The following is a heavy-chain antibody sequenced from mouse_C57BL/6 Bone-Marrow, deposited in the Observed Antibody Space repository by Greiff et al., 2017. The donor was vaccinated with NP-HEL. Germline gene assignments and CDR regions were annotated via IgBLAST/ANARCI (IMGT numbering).Heavy chain of an antibody. CDR1: GYTFTDYN. Sequence: EVQRVESGPELVKPGASVKIPCKASGYTFTDYNMDWVKQSHGKSLEWIGDINPNNGGTIYNQKFKGKATLTVDKSSSTAYMELRSLTSEDTAVYYCARYGYYFYWYFDVWGTGTTVTVSS. CDR3: ARYGYYFYWYFDV. CDR2: INPNNGGT. J-gene: IGHJ1*03. V-gene: IGHV1-18*01. D-gene: IGHD2-3*01.